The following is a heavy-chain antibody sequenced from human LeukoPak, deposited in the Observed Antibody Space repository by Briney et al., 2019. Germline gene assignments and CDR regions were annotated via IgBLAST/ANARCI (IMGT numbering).Heavy chain of an antibody. CDR3: ARGFYRSPPFDY. Sequence: GGSLRLSCTVSGFTFSDYYMSWIRQAPGKGLEWVSYISSDGNTIYHADSVKGRFTISRDNAQNSLYLQLNRLRAEDTAVYYCARGFYRSPPFDYWGQGTQVTVSS. CDR2: ISSDGNTI. D-gene: IGHD2-15*01. J-gene: IGHJ4*02. V-gene: IGHV3-11*01. CDR1: GFTFSDYY.